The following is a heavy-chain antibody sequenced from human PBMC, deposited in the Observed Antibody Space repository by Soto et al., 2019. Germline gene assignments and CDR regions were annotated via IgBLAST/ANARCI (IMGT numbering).Heavy chain of an antibody. V-gene: IGHV3-23*01. J-gene: IGHJ4*01. Sequence: EVQLLESGGGLVQPGGSMRLSCAASGFTFSTYTMTWLRQAPGKGLEWVSSISGSGDHTYYADSVKGRLIVSRDNSKNTLYRQMNNLRAEDAALYYSAKEGTYSSSWPYYFDRWGQGKVVTVSS. D-gene: IGHD6-13*01. CDR1: GFTFSTYT. CDR3: AKEGTYSSSWPYYFDR. CDR2: ISGSGDHT.